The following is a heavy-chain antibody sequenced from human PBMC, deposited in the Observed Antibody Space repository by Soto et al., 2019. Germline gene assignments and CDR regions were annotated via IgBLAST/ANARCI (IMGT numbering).Heavy chain of an antibody. V-gene: IGHV1-69*06. CDR1: GGTFSSYA. J-gene: IGHJ4*02. CDR2: IIPIFGTA. D-gene: IGHD2-15*01. Sequence: SVKVSCKASGGTFSSYAISWVRQAPGQGLEWMGGIIPIFGTANYAQKFQGRVTITADKSTSTAYMELNSLRAEDTAVYYCARDRASSFIGATATLFDYWGQGTLVTVSS. CDR3: ARDRASSFIGATATLFDY.